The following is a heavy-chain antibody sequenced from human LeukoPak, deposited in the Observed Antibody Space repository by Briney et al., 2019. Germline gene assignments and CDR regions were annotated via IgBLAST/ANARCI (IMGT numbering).Heavy chain of an antibody. CDR1: GFTFNNYA. Sequence: GGSLRLSCATSGFTFNNYAMTWVRQAPGKGLEWVSHITGGGDGTYYADSVKGRFTISRDNSKNTMYLQMNSLRAEDTAVYYCARDAYAVADYWGQGTLVTVSS. CDR2: ITGGGDGT. J-gene: IGHJ4*02. D-gene: IGHD4-17*01. V-gene: IGHV3-23*01. CDR3: ARDAYAVADY.